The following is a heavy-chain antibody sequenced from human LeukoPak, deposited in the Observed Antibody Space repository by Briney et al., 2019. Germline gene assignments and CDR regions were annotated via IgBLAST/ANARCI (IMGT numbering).Heavy chain of an antibody. D-gene: IGHD6-19*01. CDR1: GFTFSGYV. CDR3: AKRGPAGAGRSPDYFDY. Sequence: GGSLRLSCAASGFTFSGYVMSWVRQAPGKGLEWVSAISGSGGSTYYADSVKGRFTISRDNSKNTLYLQMNSLRAEDTAVYYCAKRGPAGAGRSPDYFDYWGQGTLVTVSS. J-gene: IGHJ4*02. CDR2: ISGSGGST. V-gene: IGHV3-23*01.